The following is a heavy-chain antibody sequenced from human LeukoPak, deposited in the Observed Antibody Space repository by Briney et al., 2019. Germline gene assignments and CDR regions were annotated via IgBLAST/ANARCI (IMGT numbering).Heavy chain of an antibody. Sequence: PGGSLRLSCAASGFTFSNYGMTWVRQAPGKGLEWVSSISSSGGGTNYADSVKGRFTISRDNSKNTLYLQMNSLRAEDTAVYYCAGTLTSVAFDIWGQGTMVTVSS. CDR1: GFTFSNYG. D-gene: IGHD1-1*01. CDR2: ISSSGGGT. CDR3: AGTLTSVAFDI. V-gene: IGHV3-23*01. J-gene: IGHJ3*02.